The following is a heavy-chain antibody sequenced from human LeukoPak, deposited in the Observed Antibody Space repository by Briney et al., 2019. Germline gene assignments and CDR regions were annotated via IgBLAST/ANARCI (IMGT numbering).Heavy chain of an antibody. D-gene: IGHD4-17*01. V-gene: IGHV4-34*01. J-gene: IGHJ4*02. Sequence: SETLSLTCAVYGGSFSGYYWSWIRRPPGKGLEWIGEINHSGSTNYNPSLKSRVTISVDTSKNQFSLKLSSVTAADTAVYYCARHATVTPFDYWGQGTLVTVSS. CDR2: INHSGST. CDR3: ARHATVTPFDY. CDR1: GGSFSGYY.